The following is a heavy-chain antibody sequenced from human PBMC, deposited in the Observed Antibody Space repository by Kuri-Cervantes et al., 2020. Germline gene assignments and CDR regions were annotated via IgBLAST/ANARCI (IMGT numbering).Heavy chain of an antibody. Sequence: ASVKVSCKASGYTFTGYYMHWVRQAPGQGLEWMGWINPNSGGTNYAQKFQGRVTMTRDTSKNQFSLKLSSVTAADTAVYYCARAIGMGTYYYYGMDVWGQGTTVTVSS. D-gene: IGHD3-16*02. V-gene: IGHV1-2*02. CDR3: ARAIGMGTYYYYGMDV. CDR1: GYTFTGYY. J-gene: IGHJ6*02. CDR2: INPNSGGT.